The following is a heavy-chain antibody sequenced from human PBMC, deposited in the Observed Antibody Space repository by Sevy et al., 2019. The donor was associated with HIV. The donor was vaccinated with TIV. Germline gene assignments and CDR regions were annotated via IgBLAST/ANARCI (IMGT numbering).Heavy chain of an antibody. J-gene: IGHJ6*02. CDR2: LIGGGSRT. Sequence: GGSLRLSCAASGFPFSNYAMSWVRQAPGKGLEWVSTLIGGGSRTYYADSVTGRFIISRDNSRNTLYLQMNSLRAEDTALYYCAKRRVQSGLSGGGANFGMDVCGRGPKVTVSS. D-gene: IGHD2-8*02. CDR1: GFPFSNYA. V-gene: IGHV3-23*01. CDR3: AKRRVQSGLSGGGANFGMDV.